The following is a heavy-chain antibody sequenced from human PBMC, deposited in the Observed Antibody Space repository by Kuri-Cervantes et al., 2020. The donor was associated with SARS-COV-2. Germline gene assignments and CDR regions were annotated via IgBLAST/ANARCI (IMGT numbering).Heavy chain of an antibody. CDR3: GRSIVGVPAPFDY. J-gene: IGHJ4*02. CDR1: GFTFSSYG. V-gene: IGHV3-30*03. D-gene: IGHD2-2*01. Sequence: GESLKISCAASGFTFSSYGLHWVPQAPGKGLEWVAVISNDGSNKYYADSVKGRFTISRDNSKNTLYLQMNSLRAEDAAVYYCGRSIVGVPAPFDYWGQGTLVTVSS. CDR2: ISNDGSNK.